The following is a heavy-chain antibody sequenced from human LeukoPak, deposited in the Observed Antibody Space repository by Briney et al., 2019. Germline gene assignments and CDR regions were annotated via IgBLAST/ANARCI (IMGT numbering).Heavy chain of an antibody. D-gene: IGHD3-16*02. J-gene: IGHJ4*02. Sequence: GGSLKLSCAASGFTFSSYSMSWVRQAPGKGLEWVSSISSTSSTIYYADSVKGRFTISRDNSKNTLYLQMNSLRAEDTAVYYCAKGGSYRSQPSFDYWGQGTPVTVSS. CDR2: ISSTSSTI. V-gene: IGHV3-48*01. CDR1: GFTFSSYS. CDR3: AKGGSYRSQPSFDY.